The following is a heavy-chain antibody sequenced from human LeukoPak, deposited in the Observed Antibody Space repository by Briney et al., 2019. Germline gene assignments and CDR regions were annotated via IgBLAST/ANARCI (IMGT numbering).Heavy chain of an antibody. CDR1: GYSFTSYW. V-gene: IGHV5-51*01. CDR2: IYPGDLDT. D-gene: IGHD3-10*01. J-gene: IGHJ4*02. CDR3: ARPYGSGSYYPQPFDY. Sequence: GESLKISCKGSGYSFTSYWIGWVRQMPGKGLEWMGIIYPGDLDTRYSPSFQGQVTISADKSISTAYLQWSSLKASDTAMYYCARPYGSGSYYPQPFDYWGQGTLVTVSS.